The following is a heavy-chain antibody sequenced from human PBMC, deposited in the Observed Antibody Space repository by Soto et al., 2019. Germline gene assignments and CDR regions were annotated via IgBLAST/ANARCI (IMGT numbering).Heavy chain of an antibody. J-gene: IGHJ4*02. Sequence: ASVKVSCKASGYTFTSYGISWVRQAPGQGLEWMGWISAYNGNTNYAQKLQGRVTMTTDTSTSTAYMELRSLRSDDTAVYYCARESPLYSYPYSSTVLVFDYWGQGTLVTVSS. CDR1: GYTFTSYG. CDR3: ARESPLYSYPYSSTVLVFDY. D-gene: IGHD6-13*01. V-gene: IGHV1-18*01. CDR2: ISAYNGNT.